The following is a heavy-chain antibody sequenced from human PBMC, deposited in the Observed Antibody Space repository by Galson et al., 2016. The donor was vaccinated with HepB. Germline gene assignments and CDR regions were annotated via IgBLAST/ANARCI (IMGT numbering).Heavy chain of an antibody. CDR2: IWSDGTNK. J-gene: IGHJ6*02. Sequence: SLRLSCAASGFTFSGYALHWVRQAPGKGLEWVAVIWSDGTNKNYGDSVKGRFTISRENSMNTLYLQMHSLRADDTAMYYCARDFRHGSGSYRPSDYYGMDIWGQGTTVTVSS. D-gene: IGHD3-10*01. CDR1: GFTFSGYA. CDR3: ARDFRHGSGSYRPSDYYGMDI. V-gene: IGHV3-33*01.